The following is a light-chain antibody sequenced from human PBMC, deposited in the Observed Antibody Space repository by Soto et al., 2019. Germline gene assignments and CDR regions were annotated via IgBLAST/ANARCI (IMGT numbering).Light chain of an antibody. V-gene: IGLV2-18*02. CDR2: EVS. CDR1: SSDVGSYNR. Sequence: YVLTPSASVYRSVGQSAIISCTGTSSDVGSYNRVSWYQQPPGTAPKLMIYEVSNRPSGVPDRFSGSKSGNTASLTISRLQAEDEADYYCSSYTSSSTSLYVFGTGTKAPS. CDR3: SSYTSSSTSLYV. J-gene: IGLJ1*01.